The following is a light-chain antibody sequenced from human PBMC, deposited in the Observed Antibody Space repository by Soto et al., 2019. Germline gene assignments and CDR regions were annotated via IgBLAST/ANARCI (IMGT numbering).Light chain of an antibody. CDR1: QSISSY. Sequence: DIQMTQPPSSLSASVGDRVTITCRASQSISSYLNWYQQKPGKAPKLLIYDASSLQSGVPSRFSDRGSWTDFTLAISRLQPADFGTYYCQQRYSTPYVFGEGTKLEIK. CDR2: DAS. V-gene: IGKV1-39*01. J-gene: IGKJ2*01. CDR3: QQRYSTPYV.